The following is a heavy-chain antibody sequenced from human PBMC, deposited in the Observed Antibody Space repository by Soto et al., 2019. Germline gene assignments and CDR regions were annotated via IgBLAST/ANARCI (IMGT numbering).Heavy chain of an antibody. D-gene: IGHD6-19*01. Sequence: SETLSLTCTVSGGSISSYYWSWIRQPPGKGLEWIGYIYYSGSTNYNPSLKSRVTISVDTSKNQFSLKLSSVTAADTAVYYCAREMEQWLFDYWGQGTLVTVSS. J-gene: IGHJ4*02. CDR3: AREMEQWLFDY. V-gene: IGHV4-59*01. CDR1: GGSISSYY. CDR2: IYYSGST.